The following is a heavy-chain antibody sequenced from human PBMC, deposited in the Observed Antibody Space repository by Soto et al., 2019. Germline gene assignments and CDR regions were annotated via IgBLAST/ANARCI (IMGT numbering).Heavy chain of an antibody. CDR3: SKNGTTWFAS. CDR2: ISVFNGYA. V-gene: IGHV1-18*01. Sequence: QVQLVQSGPELQKPGASVKVSCKTSGYSFHNSGISWVRQAPGQGLEWMGWISVFNGYAHSAQKFQGRVIMTADTFTSTAYMELRGLRSDDTAMYYCSKNGTTWFASWGQGTPVTVSP. CDR1: GYSFHNSG. D-gene: IGHD1-1*01. J-gene: IGHJ5*01.